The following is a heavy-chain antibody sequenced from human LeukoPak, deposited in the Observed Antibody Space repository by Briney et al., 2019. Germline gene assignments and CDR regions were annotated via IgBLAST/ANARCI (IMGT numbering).Heavy chain of an antibody. CDR2: IYYSGST. V-gene: IGHV4-59*08. CDR1: GGSFSGYY. Sequence: SETLSLTCAVYGGSFSGYYWSWIRQPPGKGLEWIGYIYYSGSTNYNPSLKSRVTISVDTSKNQFSLKLSSVTAADTAVYYCARHGGLYCSSTSCYYHYFDYWGQGTLVTVSS. D-gene: IGHD2-2*01. J-gene: IGHJ4*02. CDR3: ARHGGLYCSSTSCYYHYFDY.